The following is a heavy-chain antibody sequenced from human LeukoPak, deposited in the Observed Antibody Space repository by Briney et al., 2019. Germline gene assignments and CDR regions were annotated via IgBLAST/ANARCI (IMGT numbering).Heavy chain of an antibody. CDR1: GYTLTELS. D-gene: IGHD6-19*01. Sequence: ASVRVSCKVSGYTLTELSMHWVRQAPGNGREWMGGFDPEDGETIYAQKFQGRVTMTEDTSTDTAYMELSSLRSEDTAVYYCATVAVAGTLNWFDPWGQGTLVTVSS. V-gene: IGHV1-24*01. CDR2: FDPEDGET. CDR3: ATVAVAGTLNWFDP. J-gene: IGHJ5*02.